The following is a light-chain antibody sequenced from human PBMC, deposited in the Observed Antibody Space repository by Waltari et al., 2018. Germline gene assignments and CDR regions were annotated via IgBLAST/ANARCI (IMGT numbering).Light chain of an antibody. Sequence: VLLTQSPLSLPVSLGQPASTSCKSSQSLAHSDDNIYLNWFQQRPGQSPRRLIYKVANRDSGVPDKFSGSGSDTNFTLKISSVEAEDVGVYYCMQGVHWPPTFGQGTRV. J-gene: IGKJ1*01. CDR3: MQGVHWPPT. CDR1: QSLAHSDDNIY. CDR2: KVA. V-gene: IGKV2-30*02.